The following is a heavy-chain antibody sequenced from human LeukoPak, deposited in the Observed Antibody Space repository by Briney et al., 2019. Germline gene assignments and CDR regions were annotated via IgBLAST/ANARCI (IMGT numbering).Heavy chain of an antibody. Sequence: SETLSLTCAVYGGSFSGYYWRWIRQPPGKGLEWIGEINHSGSTNYNPSLKSRVTISVDTSKNQFSLKLSSVTAADTAVYYCARGRDIVVVPAAIALWYWGQGTLVTVSS. CDR3: ARGRDIVVVPAAIALWY. V-gene: IGHV4-34*01. J-gene: IGHJ4*02. CDR1: GGSFSGYY. D-gene: IGHD2-2*01. CDR2: INHSGST.